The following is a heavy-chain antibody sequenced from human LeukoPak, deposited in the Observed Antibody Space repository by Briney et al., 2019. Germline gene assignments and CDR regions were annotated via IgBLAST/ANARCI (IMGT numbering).Heavy chain of an antibody. D-gene: IGHD6-19*01. V-gene: IGHV4-34*01. CDR2: INHSGST. Sequence: SETLSLTCAVYGGSFSGYYWSWIRQPPGKGLEWIGDINHSGSTNHNPSLKSRVTISVDPSKNQFSLKLSSVTAVDTAVYYCARKIAVAKSGALDYWGQGTLVTVSS. CDR1: GGSFSGYY. J-gene: IGHJ4*02. CDR3: ARKIAVAKSGALDY.